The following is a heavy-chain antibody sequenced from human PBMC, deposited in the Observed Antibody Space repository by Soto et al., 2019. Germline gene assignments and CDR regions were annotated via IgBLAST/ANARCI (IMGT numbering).Heavy chain of an antibody. J-gene: IGHJ6*03. CDR1: GFTFSDYY. V-gene: IGHV3-11*01. CDR3: ARQFSGRRRDYYYYYYMDV. D-gene: IGHD3-10*01. CDR2: ISSSGSTI. Sequence: GGSLRLSCAASGFTFSDYYMSWIRQAPGKGLEWVSYISSSGSTIYYADSVKGRFTISRDNAKNSLYLQMNSLRAEDTAVFYCARQFSGRRRDYYYYYYMDVWGKGTTVTVSS.